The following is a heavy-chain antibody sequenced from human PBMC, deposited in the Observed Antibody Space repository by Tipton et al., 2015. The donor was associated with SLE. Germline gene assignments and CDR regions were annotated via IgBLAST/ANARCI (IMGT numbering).Heavy chain of an antibody. CDR2: VSYTGSA. J-gene: IGHJ3*02. V-gene: IGHV4-59*08. D-gene: IGHD2-15*01. Sequence: TLSLTCTVSGGSITSHYWTWIRQSPGKEFEWLAYVSYTGSATYNPSLRSRVSISLDTSENQFSLKVTSVTAADTAVYYCARAEGSWDAFDIWGQGTMVTVSS. CDR3: ARAEGSWDAFDI. CDR1: GGSITSHY.